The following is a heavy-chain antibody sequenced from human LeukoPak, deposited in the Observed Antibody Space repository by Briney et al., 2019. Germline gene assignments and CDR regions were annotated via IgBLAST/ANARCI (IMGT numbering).Heavy chain of an antibody. CDR1: GGSISSYY. CDR2: IYYSGST. CDR3: ARFQIAVAGNWFDP. V-gene: IGHV4-59*01. D-gene: IGHD6-19*01. Sequence: SETLSLTCTVSGGSISSYYWSWIRQPPGKGLEWIGYIYYSGSTNYNPSLKSRVTISVDTSKNQFSLKLSSVTVADTAVYYCARFQIAVAGNWFDPWGQGTLVTVSS. J-gene: IGHJ5*02.